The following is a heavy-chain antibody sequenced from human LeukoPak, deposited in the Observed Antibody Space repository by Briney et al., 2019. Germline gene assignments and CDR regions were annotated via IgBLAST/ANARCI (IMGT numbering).Heavy chain of an antibody. J-gene: IGHJ4*02. CDR2: IIPIFGTA. CDR3: ARGEGYYGLGSRGDDY. D-gene: IGHD3-10*01. CDR1: GGTFSSYA. V-gene: IGHV1-69*06. Sequence: SVKVSCKASGGTFSSYAISWVRQAPGQGLEWMGGIIPIFGTANYAQKFQGRVTITADKSTSTAYMELSSLRSEDTAVYYCARGEGYYGLGSRGDDYWGQGTLVTVSS.